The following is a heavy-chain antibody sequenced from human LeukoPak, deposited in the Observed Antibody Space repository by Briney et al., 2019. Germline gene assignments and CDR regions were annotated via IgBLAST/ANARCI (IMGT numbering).Heavy chain of an antibody. J-gene: IGHJ4*02. CDR1: GFTFSDYY. Sequence: GGSLRLSCAASGFTFSDYYMSWIRQAPGKGLEWVSYISSSSSYTNYADSVKGRFTIPRDNAKNSLYLQMNSLRAEDTAVYYCARDPVAGYGNFDYWGQGTLVTVSS. CDR2: ISSSSSYT. CDR3: ARDPVAGYGNFDY. V-gene: IGHV3-11*06. D-gene: IGHD6-19*01.